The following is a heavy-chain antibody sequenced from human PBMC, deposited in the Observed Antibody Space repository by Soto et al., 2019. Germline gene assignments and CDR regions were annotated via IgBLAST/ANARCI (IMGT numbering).Heavy chain of an antibody. Sequence: PSETLSLTCAVYGGSFSGYYWTWILQPPGTGLEWIGEINHSGSTNYNPSLKSRVTISVDTSKNQFSLKLTSVTAEDTAVYYCARVVISGSYLDYWGQGTLVTVSS. D-gene: IGHD1-26*01. CDR3: ARVVISGSYLDY. V-gene: IGHV4-34*01. CDR1: GGSFSGYY. J-gene: IGHJ4*02. CDR2: INHSGST.